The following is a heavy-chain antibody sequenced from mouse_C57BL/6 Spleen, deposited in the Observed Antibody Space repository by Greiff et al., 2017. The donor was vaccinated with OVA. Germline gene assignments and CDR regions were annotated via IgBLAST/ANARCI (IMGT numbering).Heavy chain of an antibody. V-gene: IGHV1-69*01. CDR3: AREDGYCDV. CDR2: IDPSDSYT. CDR1: GYTFTSYW. Sequence: QVQLQQPGAELVMPGASVKLSCKASGYTFTSYWMHWVKQRPGQGLEWIGEIDPSDSYTNYNQKFKGKSTLTVDKSSSTAYMQLSSLTSEDSAVYYCAREDGYCDVWGTGTTVTVSS. J-gene: IGHJ1*03.